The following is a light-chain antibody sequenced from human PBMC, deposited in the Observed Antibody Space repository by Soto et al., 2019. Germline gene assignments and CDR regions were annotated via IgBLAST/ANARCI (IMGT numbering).Light chain of an antibody. CDR3: SSYTSRNTRV. CDR2: EVS. Sequence: QSVLTQPASVSRSPGQSIAISCTGTSSDVGGYNYVSWYQHHPGKAPKLMIYEVSNRPSGVSNRFSGSKSGNTASLTISGLQAEDEADYYCSSYTSRNTRVFGTGTKLTVL. CDR1: SSDVGGYNY. V-gene: IGLV2-14*01. J-gene: IGLJ1*01.